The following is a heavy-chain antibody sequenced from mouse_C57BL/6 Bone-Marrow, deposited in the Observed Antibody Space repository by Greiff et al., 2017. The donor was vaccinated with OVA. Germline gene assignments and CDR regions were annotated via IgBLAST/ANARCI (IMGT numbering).Heavy chain of an antibody. Sequence: VQLQESGAELARPGASVKLSCKASGYTFTSYGISWVKQRTGQGLEWIGEIYPRSGNPYYNEKFKGKATLTADKSSSTAYMELRSLTSEDSAVYFCAKEEGVYYGHYYAMDYWGQGTSVTVSS. CDR1: GYTFTSYG. D-gene: IGHD1-1*01. J-gene: IGHJ4*01. CDR2: IYPRSGNP. V-gene: IGHV1-81*01. CDR3: AKEEGVYYGHYYAMDY.